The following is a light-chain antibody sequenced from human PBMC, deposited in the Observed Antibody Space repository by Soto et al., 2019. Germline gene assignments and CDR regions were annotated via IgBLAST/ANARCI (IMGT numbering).Light chain of an antibody. J-gene: IGLJ2*01. CDR1: SNDVGGYNF. CDR2: DVS. V-gene: IGLV2-11*01. Sequence: QSALTQPRSVSGSPGQSVTIYCTGTSNDVGGYNFVSWYQQHPGKVPKLFIYDVSRRPSGVPDRFSGSKSGNTASLTISGLQAEDEADYYCSSYAGSYTLVFGGGTKVTVL. CDR3: SSYAGSYTLV.